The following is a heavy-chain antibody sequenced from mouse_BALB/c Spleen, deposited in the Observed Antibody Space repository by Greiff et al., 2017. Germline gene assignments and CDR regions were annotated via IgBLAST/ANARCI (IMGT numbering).Heavy chain of an antibody. CDR3: ARASDYGNPWFAY. V-gene: IGHV3-6*02. CDR1: GYSITSGYY. D-gene: IGHD2-1*01. J-gene: IGHJ3*01. Sequence: EVQRVESGPGLVKPSQSLSLTCSVTGYSITSGYYWNWIRQFPGNKLEWMGYISYDDINNYNPSLKNRISITRDTSKNQFFLKLNPVTTEDTATYYCARASDYGNPWFAYWGQGTLVTVSA. CDR2: ISYDDIN.